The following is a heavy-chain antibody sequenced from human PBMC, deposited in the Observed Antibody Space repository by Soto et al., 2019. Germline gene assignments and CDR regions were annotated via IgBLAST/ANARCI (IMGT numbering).Heavy chain of an antibody. CDR2: ISANTGNT. V-gene: IGHV1-18*01. D-gene: IGHD5-12*01. Sequence: QVQLVQSGAEVKKPGASVKVSCKASGYTFTSYGINWVRQAPGQGLEWMGWISANTGNTHYAQRVQGRVTMTTDTSTSTAYMELRSLRSDDTAVHYCARVQSGYDFAYWGQGTLVTVSS. CDR3: ARVQSGYDFAY. J-gene: IGHJ4*02. CDR1: GYTFTSYG.